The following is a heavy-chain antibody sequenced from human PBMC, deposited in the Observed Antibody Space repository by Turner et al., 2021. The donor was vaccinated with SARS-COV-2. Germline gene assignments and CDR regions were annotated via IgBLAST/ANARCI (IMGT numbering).Heavy chain of an antibody. D-gene: IGHD6-19*01. Sequence: EVQLLESGGGLVQPWGSLRLSCAASGFTFSSYAMSWLRQAPGKGLEWVSAISGSGGSTFYADSVKGRFTISRDDSKNTLYLQMNSLRAEDTAVYYCAKDIRTTPLAVAGRGAFDIWGQGTMVTFSS. J-gene: IGHJ3*02. V-gene: IGHV3-23*01. CDR1: GFTFSSYA. CDR3: AKDIRTTPLAVAGRGAFDI. CDR2: ISGSGGST.